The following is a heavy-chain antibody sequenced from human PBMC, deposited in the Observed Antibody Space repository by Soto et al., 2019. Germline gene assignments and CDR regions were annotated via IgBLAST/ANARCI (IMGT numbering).Heavy chain of an antibody. D-gene: IGHD3-3*01. CDR1: GYTFAIDA. CDR2: INTDNANT. Sequence: ASVKVSCKASGYTFAIDAMHWVRQAPGQRHEKIGWINTDNANTRYSQRFQGRLTFTRNTSATTAYMELSSLRSEDTAVYYCARTSPSTSGYFNEDYYYGMDVWGQGTTVTVSS. CDR3: ARTSPSTSGYFNEDYYYGMDV. J-gene: IGHJ6*02. V-gene: IGHV1-3*04.